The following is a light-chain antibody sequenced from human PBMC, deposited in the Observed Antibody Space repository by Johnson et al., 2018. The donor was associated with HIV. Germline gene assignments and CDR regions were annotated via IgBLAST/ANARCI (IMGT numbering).Light chain of an antibody. J-gene: IGLJ1*01. CDR2: ENN. CDR1: KSNIGNNY. CDR3: GTWDSSLSGGV. V-gene: IGLV1-51*02. Sequence: QSMLTQPPSVSAAPGQKVTISCSGTKSNIGNNYVSWYQQFPGTAPKLLIYENNKRSSGIPDRFSGSKSGTSATLGITGLQTGDEADYYCGTWDSSLSGGVFGRGTKVTVL.